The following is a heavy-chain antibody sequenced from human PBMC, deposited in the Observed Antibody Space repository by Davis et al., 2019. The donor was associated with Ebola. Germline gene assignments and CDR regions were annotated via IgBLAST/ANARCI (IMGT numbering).Heavy chain of an antibody. V-gene: IGHV1-3*01. Sequence: AASVKVSCKASGYTFTSYAMHWVRQAPGQRLEWMGWINAGNGNTKYSQKFQGRVTITRDTSANTAYMELSSLRSEDTAVYYCARDLLVRGARGDYWGQGTLVTVSS. CDR3: ARDLLVRGARGDY. J-gene: IGHJ4*02. CDR2: INAGNGNT. D-gene: IGHD3-10*01. CDR1: GYTFTSYA.